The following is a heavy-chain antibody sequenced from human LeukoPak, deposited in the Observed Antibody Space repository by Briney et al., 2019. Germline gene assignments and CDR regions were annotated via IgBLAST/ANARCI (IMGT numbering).Heavy chain of an antibody. V-gene: IGHV1-2*02. D-gene: IGHD6-19*01. CDR2: INPNSGGT. Sequence: ASVKVSCKASGYTFTGYYMHWVRQAPGQGLEWMGWINPNSGGTNYAQKFQGRVTMTRDTSISTAYMELSRLRSDDTAVYYCARVRSSGGHFDHWGQGTLVTVSS. J-gene: IGHJ4*02. CDR1: GYTFTGYY. CDR3: ARVRSSGGHFDH.